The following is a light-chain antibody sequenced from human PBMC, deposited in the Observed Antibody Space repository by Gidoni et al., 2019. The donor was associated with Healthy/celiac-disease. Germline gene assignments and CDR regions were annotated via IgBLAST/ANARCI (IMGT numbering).Light chain of an antibody. Sequence: DIQMTQYPSSLSASVGDRVTITCRASQSISSYLNWYQQKPGKAPTRLIYAASSLHSGVPSRVIGSGSWTDFTLTISSLQPEDFATYYCRQSYSTPYTFGQGTKLEIK. CDR2: AAS. CDR1: QSISSY. CDR3: RQSYSTPYT. J-gene: IGKJ2*01. V-gene: IGKV1-39*01.